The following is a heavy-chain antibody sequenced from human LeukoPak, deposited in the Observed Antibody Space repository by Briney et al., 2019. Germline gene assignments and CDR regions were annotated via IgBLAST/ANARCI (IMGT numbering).Heavy chain of an antibody. V-gene: IGHV3-48*01. CDR2: ISVSGVI. D-gene: IGHD3-16*01. CDR3: ATAPHGASDYIDV. Sequence: GGSLRLSCAASGFSLGTYSLNWVRQTPGKGLEWVSYISVSGVIHYADSVKGRFIISRDNGRNSLSLQMNRLRAGDTGVYFCATAPHGASDYIDVWGRGTTVSVSS. CDR1: GFSLGTYS. J-gene: IGHJ6*03.